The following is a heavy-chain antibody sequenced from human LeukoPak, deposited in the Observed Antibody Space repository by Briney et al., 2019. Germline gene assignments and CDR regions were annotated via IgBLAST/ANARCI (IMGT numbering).Heavy chain of an antibody. V-gene: IGHV4-59*01. Sequence: SETLSLTCAVYGGSFSGYYWSWIRQPPGKGLEWIGYIYYSGSTNYNPSLKSRVTISVDTSKNQFSLKLSSVTAADTAVYYCASMSEGSWFDPWGQGTLVTVSS. D-gene: IGHD3-10*02. CDR3: ASMSEGSWFDP. CDR1: GGSFSGYY. CDR2: IYYSGST. J-gene: IGHJ5*02.